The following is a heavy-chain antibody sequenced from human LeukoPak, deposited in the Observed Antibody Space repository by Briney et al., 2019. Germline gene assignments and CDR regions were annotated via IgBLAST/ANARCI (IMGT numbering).Heavy chain of an antibody. Sequence: SETLSLTCTVSGGSISTYYWSWVRQPPGKGLEWIGYIYYSGGTNYNPSFKSRVTISVDTSKNQFSLKLSSVTAADTAVYYCARGGWYSSSWSFDYWGQGTLVTVSS. J-gene: IGHJ4*02. D-gene: IGHD6-13*01. CDR2: IYYSGGT. CDR1: GGSISTYY. V-gene: IGHV4-59*01. CDR3: ARGGWYSSSWSFDY.